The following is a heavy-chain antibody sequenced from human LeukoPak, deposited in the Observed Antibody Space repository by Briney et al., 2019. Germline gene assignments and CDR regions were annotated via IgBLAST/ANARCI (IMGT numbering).Heavy chain of an antibody. J-gene: IGHJ4*02. V-gene: IGHV3-7*01. CDR2: IKTVGSEK. CDR1: GFTFSSFW. D-gene: IGHD3-10*01. Sequence: GGSLRLSCAASGFTFSSFWISWVRQAPGKGLEWVANIKTVGSEKYYVDSVKGRFTISRDNAKNSAYLQMNSLRVEDTAMYYCVRDAWFGESRAGGQGTLVTVSP. CDR3: VRDAWFGESRA.